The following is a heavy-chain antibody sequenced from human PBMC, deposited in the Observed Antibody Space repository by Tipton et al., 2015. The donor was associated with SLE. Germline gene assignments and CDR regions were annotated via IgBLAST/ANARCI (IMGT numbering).Heavy chain of an antibody. J-gene: IGHJ4*02. CDR3: ARLSCSSISCYVDS. CDR2: IYYSGST. D-gene: IGHD2-15*01. V-gene: IGHV4-59*08. CDR1: DDSISGYY. Sequence: TLSLTCTVSDDSISGYYWSWIRQPPGKGLEWIGYIYYSGSTNYSPSLRSRVTISIDRSKNQLSLKLSSVTAADTAVYYCARLSCSSISCYVDSWGQGTLVTVSS.